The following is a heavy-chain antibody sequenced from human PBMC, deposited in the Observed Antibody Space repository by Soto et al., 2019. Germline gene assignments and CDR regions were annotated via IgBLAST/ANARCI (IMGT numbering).Heavy chain of an antibody. D-gene: IGHD4-17*01. CDR3: AMDYGDRPEYFKH. V-gene: IGHV1-18*03. Sequence: QVQLVQSGPGLKRPGASMKVSCKASGYTFTSYGISWVRQAPGQGLEWMAWISPLKGRTQYSQKAQGRVTLSTDTPSNTAYMEMTTLRVDDMAVYYCAMDYGDRPEYFKHWGQGTLVTVS. CDR1: GYTFTSYG. CDR2: ISPLKGRT. J-gene: IGHJ1*01.